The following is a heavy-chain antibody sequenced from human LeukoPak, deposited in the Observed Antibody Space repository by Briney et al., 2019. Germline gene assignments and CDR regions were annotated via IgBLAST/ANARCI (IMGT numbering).Heavy chain of an antibody. CDR2: IYTSGST. CDR3: ARDVYQRGYSYGYDY. CDR1: GGSISSYY. Sequence: SETLSLTCTVSGGSISSYYWSWIRQPAGKGLEWIGRIYTSGSTNYNPSLKSRVTMSVDTFKNQFSLKLSSVTAADTAVYYCARDVYQRGYSYGYDYWGQGTLVTVSS. V-gene: IGHV4-4*07. D-gene: IGHD5-18*01. J-gene: IGHJ4*02.